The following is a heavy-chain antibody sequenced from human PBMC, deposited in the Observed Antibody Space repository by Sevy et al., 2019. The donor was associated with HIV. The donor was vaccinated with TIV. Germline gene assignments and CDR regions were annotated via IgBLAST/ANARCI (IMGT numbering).Heavy chain of an antibody. Sequence: GGSLRLSCAASGFTFSTYWMTWVRQAPGKGLEWVANIKQDGTDTNYVDSVRGRFTISRDNGWNLLDLHMNSLRAEDTAVYFCATALADWGSFHYSSWGRGVLVTVSS. CDR2: IKQDGTDT. CDR1: GFTFSTYW. CDR3: ATALADWGSFHYSS. J-gene: IGHJ4*02. V-gene: IGHV3-7*01. D-gene: IGHD3-16*01.